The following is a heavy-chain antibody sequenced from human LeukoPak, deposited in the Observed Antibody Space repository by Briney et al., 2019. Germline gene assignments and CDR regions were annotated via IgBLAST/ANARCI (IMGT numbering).Heavy chain of an antibody. V-gene: IGHV4-34*01. CDR2: INHSGST. CDR3: ARDREHSSSSGDYYYYMDV. Sequence: PSETLSLTCAVYGGSFSGYYWSWIGQPPGKGLEWIGEINHSGSTNYNPSLKSRVTISVDTSKNQFSLKLSSVTAADTAVYYCARDREHSSSSGDYYYYMDVWGKGTTVTVSS. J-gene: IGHJ6*03. CDR1: GGSFSGYY. D-gene: IGHD6-6*01.